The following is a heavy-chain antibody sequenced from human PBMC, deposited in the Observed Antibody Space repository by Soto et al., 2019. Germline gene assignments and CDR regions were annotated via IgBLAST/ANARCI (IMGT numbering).Heavy chain of an antibody. Sequence: VESLKISCKGSGYSFTSYWIGWVRQMPGKGLEWMGIIYPGDSDTRYSPSFQGQVTISADKSISTAYLQWSSLKASDTAMYYCARTPYSSSWSYYGMDVWGQGTTVTVSS. CDR1: GYSFTSYW. V-gene: IGHV5-51*01. CDR2: IYPGDSDT. J-gene: IGHJ6*02. D-gene: IGHD6-13*01. CDR3: ARTPYSSSWSYYGMDV.